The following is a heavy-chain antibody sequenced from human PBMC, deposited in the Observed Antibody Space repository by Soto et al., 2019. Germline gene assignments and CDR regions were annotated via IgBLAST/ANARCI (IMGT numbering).Heavy chain of an antibody. Sequence: QLQLQESGSGLVKPSQTLSLTCDVSGDSISIGGYSWNWLRRPPGKGLQWIGYIYHGGSTYYNPSLKSRVITSVDRSKHHFSLNLTSVTAAHTAVYYCARESRLGYRFFDNWGQGILVTVSS. CDR2: IYHGGST. CDR3: ARESRLGYRFFDN. CDR1: GDSISIGGYS. D-gene: IGHD5-12*01. V-gene: IGHV4-30-2*01. J-gene: IGHJ4*02.